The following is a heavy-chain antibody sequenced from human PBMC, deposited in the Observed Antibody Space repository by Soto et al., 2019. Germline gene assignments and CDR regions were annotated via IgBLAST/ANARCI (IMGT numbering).Heavy chain of an antibody. V-gene: IGHV2-5*02. CDR2: IYWDDDE. CDR3: AHRRIQLNWGAWFF. Sequence: QITLKESGPTLVKPTQTLTLTCTFSGFSLSTSGVGVGWIRQPPGKALEWLALIYWDDDERYSPSLKSRLTLTKDTSKNQVVLTMTNMDPVDTATYYCAHRRIQLNWGAWFFWGQGTLVTVSS. J-gene: IGHJ4*02. D-gene: IGHD5-18*01. CDR1: GFSLSTSGVG.